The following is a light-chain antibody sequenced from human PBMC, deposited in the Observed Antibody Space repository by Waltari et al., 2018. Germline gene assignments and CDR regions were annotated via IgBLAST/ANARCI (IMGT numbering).Light chain of an antibody. CDR1: RSNTGAGYD. CDR2: AFS. CDR3: QSYDSSLSAV. V-gene: IGLV1-40*01. Sequence: QSALTQPPSVSGAPGHSVTISCTGSRSNTGAGYDVHWYQQLPGAAPKLLIYAFSNRPSGVPDRFYGSKSGTSASLAINGLQAEDEAIYYCQSYDSSLSAVFGGGTKVTVL. J-gene: IGLJ3*02.